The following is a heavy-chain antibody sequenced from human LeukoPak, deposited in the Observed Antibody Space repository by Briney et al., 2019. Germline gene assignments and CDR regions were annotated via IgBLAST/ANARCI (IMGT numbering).Heavy chain of an antibody. D-gene: IGHD5-18*01. CDR1: GFTFDDYG. J-gene: IGHJ4*02. CDR3: ARASHVDTARVGY. V-gene: IGHV3-21*01. Sequence: PGGSLRLSCAASGFTFDDYGMSWVRQAPGKGLEWVSSISSSSSYIYYADSVKGRFTISRDNAKNSLYLQMNSLRAEDTAVYYCARASHVDTARVGYWGQGTLVTVSS. CDR2: ISSSSSYI.